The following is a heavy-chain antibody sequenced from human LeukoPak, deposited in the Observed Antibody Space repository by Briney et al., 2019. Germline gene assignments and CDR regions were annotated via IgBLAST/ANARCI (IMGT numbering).Heavy chain of an antibody. J-gene: IGHJ3*02. CDR3: ARDHAYSSGWYYAFDI. V-gene: IGHV3-20*04. CDR1: GFTFDDYG. CDR2: INWNGGST. Sequence: PGGSLRLSCAASGFTFDDYGMSWVRQAPGKGLEWVSGINWNGGSTGYADSVKGRFTISRDNAKNSLHLQMNSLRAEDTAVYYCARDHAYSSGWYYAFDIWGQGTMVTVSS. D-gene: IGHD6-19*01.